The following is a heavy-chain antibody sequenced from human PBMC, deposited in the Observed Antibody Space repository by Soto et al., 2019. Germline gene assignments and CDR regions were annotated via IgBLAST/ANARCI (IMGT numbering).Heavy chain of an antibody. CDR3: ARLPRGYSGYPVY. CDR2: IYHSGST. J-gene: IGHJ4*02. Sequence: SETLSLTCAVSGGSISSGGYSWSWIRQPPGKGLEWIGYIYHSGSTYYNPSLKSRVTISVDRSKNQFSLKLSSVTAADTAVYYCARLPRGYSGYPVYWGLGTLVTVSS. V-gene: IGHV4-30-2*01. CDR1: GGSISSGGYS. D-gene: IGHD5-12*01.